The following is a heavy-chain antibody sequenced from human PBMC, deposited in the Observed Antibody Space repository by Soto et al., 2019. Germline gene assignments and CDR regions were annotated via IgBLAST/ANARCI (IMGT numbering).Heavy chain of an antibody. CDR2: MNPDSGIT. CDR3: GRPXQLSRVGLYYYYMDV. CDR1: GYTFTSYD. D-gene: IGHD3-10*01. J-gene: IGHJ6*03. V-gene: IGHV1-8*01. Sequence: ASVKVSCKASGYTFTSYDINWVRQASGQGLEWMGWMNPDSGITGYAQKFQGRVTMTRDTSTNTAYMELSSLRFEDTAVYYCGRPXQLSRVGLYYYYMDVWGEGTTVTVSS.